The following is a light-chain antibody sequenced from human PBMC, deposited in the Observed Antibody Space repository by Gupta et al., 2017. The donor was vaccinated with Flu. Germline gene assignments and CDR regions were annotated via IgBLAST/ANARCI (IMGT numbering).Light chain of an antibody. CDR2: DAS. V-gene: IGKV3-15*01. CDR1: QSVSSN. J-gene: IGKJ4*01. CDR3: QQYNNWSPLT. Sequence: ATLSVSPGERATLSCRASQSVSSNLAWYQQNPGQAPRLLIFDASARATGIPARFSGSGSGTEFTLTISSLQSEDFAVYYCQQYNNWSPLTFGGGTKVEIK.